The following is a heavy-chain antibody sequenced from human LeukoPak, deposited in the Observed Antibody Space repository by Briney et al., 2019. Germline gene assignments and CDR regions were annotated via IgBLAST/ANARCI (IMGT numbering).Heavy chain of an antibody. CDR1: GFTFSSYS. CDR2: ISSSSSTI. CDR3: AKALTGEDYGMDV. J-gene: IGHJ6*02. Sequence: PGGSLRLSCAASGFTFSSYSMNWVRQAPGKGLEWVSYISSSSSTIYYADSVKGRFTISRDTSKNTLYLQVNSLRAEDTAVYYCAKALTGEDYGMDVWGQGTTVTVSS. D-gene: IGHD2-15*01. V-gene: IGHV3-48*01.